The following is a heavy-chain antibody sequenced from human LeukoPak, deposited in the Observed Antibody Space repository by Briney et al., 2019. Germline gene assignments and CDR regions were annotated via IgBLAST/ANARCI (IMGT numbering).Heavy chain of an antibody. CDR1: GGSFSGYY. D-gene: IGHD3-3*01. CDR3: ARGYEYDFWSGFDP. Sequence: SETLSLTCAVYGGSFSGYYWSWIRQPPGKGLEWIGEINHSGSTNYNPSLKSRVTISVDTFKNQFSLKLSSVTAADTAVYYCARGYEYDFWSGFDPWGQGTLVTVSS. J-gene: IGHJ5*02. CDR2: INHSGST. V-gene: IGHV4-34*01.